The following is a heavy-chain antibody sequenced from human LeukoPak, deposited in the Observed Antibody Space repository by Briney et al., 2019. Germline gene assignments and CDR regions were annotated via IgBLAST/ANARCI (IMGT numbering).Heavy chain of an antibody. J-gene: IGHJ4*02. CDR2: INPNSGGT. CDR1: GYTFSDFY. V-gene: IGHV1-2*02. Sequence: ASVKVSCKASGYTFSDFYIHWMRQAPGQGLEWMGWINPNSGGTNYEQQFQGRVTMTRDTSISTAYMELSRLRSDDTAVYCCARASYDYVWGSYRFSTPARGLGDWGQGTLVTVSS. D-gene: IGHD3-16*02. CDR3: ARASYDYVWGSYRFSTPARGLGD.